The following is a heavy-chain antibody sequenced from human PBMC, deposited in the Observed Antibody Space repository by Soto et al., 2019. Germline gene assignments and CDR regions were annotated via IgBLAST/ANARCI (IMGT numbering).Heavy chain of an antibody. J-gene: IGHJ4*02. Sequence: VQLVESGGGLVQPGGSLRLSCAASGFTFSDYYMSWIRQAPGKGLEWVSYISSSSSYTNYADSVKGRFTISRDNAKNSLYLQMNSLRAEDTAVYYCARAGWYGVFDYWGQGTLVTVSS. CDR2: ISSSSSYT. V-gene: IGHV3-11*06. CDR3: ARAGWYGVFDY. D-gene: IGHD6-19*01. CDR1: GFTFSDYY.